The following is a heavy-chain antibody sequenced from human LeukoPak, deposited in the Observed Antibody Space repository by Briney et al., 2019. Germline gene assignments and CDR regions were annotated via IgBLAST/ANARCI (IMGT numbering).Heavy chain of an antibody. CDR3: ASHVGATGGDAFDI. D-gene: IGHD1-26*01. CDR1: GYTFTSYG. J-gene: IGHJ3*02. Sequence: ASVKVSCKASGYTFTSYGISWVRQAPGQGLEWMGWISAYNGNTNYAQKLQGRVTVTTDTSTSTAYMELRSLRSDDTAVYYCASHVGATGGDAFDIWGQGTMVTVSS. CDR2: ISAYNGNT. V-gene: IGHV1-18*01.